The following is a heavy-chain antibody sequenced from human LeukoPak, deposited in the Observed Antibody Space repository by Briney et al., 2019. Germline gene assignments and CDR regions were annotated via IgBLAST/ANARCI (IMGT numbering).Heavy chain of an antibody. CDR3: AREFSSYGSGMDDAFDI. V-gene: IGHV3-30-3*01. CDR2: ISYDGSNK. Sequence: PGRSLRLSCAASGFTFSSYAMHWVRQAPGKGLEWVAVISYDGSNKYYADSVKGRFTISRDNSKNTLYLQMNSLRAEDTAVYYCAREFSSYGSGMDDAFDIWGQGTMVTVSS. J-gene: IGHJ3*02. CDR1: GFTFSSYA. D-gene: IGHD3-10*01.